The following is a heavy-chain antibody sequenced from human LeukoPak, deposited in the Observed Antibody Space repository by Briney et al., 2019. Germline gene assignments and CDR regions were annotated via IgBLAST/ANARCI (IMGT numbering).Heavy chain of an antibody. V-gene: IGHV4-39*07. CDR2: IYYSVST. CDR1: GGSISSSSYY. J-gene: IGHJ3*01. CDR3: ARDESSSSSSDV. Sequence: SETLSLTCTVSGGSISSSSYYWGWIRQPPGKGLEWIGTIYYSVSTYYNPSLKSRVTISVDTSKNQFSLKLRSVTAADTAVYYCARDESSSSSSDVWGQGTMVTVSS. D-gene: IGHD6-13*01.